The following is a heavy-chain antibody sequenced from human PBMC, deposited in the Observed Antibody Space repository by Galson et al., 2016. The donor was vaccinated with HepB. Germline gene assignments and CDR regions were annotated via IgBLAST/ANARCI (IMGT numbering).Heavy chain of an antibody. J-gene: IGHJ6*04. V-gene: IGHV3-23*01. D-gene: IGHD1-26*01. CDR3: VQGSTAPAV. CDR2: ISRSGDST. CDR1: GFTFRNCG. Sequence: SLRLSCAASGFTFRNCGMTWVRQAPGKWLEVVSRISRSGDSTHYADSVKVRVTITSDNSKNTLPLQMNSLTADETAIYYCVQGSTAPAVWGKGTTVTVSS.